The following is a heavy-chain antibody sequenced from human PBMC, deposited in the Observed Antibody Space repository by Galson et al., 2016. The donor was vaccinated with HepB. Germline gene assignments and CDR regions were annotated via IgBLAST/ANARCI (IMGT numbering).Heavy chain of an antibody. D-gene: IGHD5-24*01. Sequence: SETLSLTCAVSGDSISRDNWWSWVRQPPGKRLEWIGEIYHSGDTNYNPSLKSRVTMSVDKSKNHVSLNPISVTAADTAMYYCASYLLQSWAGSDAFDTWGRGTMVTVSS. CDR2: IYHSGDT. V-gene: IGHV4-4*02. CDR1: GDSISRDNW. J-gene: IGHJ3*02. CDR3: ASYLLQSWAGSDAFDT.